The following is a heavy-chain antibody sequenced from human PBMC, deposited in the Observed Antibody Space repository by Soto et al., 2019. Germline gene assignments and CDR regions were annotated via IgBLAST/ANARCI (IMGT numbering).Heavy chain of an antibody. Sequence: ASVKVSCKASGYTFTSYDIIWVRQATGQGLEWMGWMNPSTGNTDSAEKFQGRLTMTRNTSISTVYMELSSLSFEDTAVYYCATGPYYDILTGYWNDYYGMDVWGQGTTVTVSS. CDR1: GYTFTSYD. J-gene: IGHJ6*02. D-gene: IGHD3-9*01. V-gene: IGHV1-8*01. CDR2: MNPSTGNT. CDR3: ATGPYYDILTGYWNDYYGMDV.